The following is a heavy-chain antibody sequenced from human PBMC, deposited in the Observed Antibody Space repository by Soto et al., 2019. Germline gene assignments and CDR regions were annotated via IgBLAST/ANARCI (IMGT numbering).Heavy chain of an antibody. CDR2: MNPDSDKT. J-gene: IGHJ4*02. CDR1: GYIFSNYD. D-gene: IGHD2-21*02. V-gene: IGHV1-8*01. CDR3: ARPGARYCGGDCYSSH. Sequence: QVQLVQSGAEVKKPGASVKVSCKASGYIFSNYDIIWVRQATGQGLECMGWMNPDSDKTDYAQKFQGRVTMTGNTSISTAYMELTALTYEDTAIYYCARPGARYCGGDCYSSHWGQGTLVTVSS.